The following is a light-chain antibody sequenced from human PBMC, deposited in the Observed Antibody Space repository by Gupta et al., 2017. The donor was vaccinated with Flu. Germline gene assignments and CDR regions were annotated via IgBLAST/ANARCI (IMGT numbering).Light chain of an antibody. V-gene: IGLV3-21*02. CDR2: DNS. CDR1: DIGTKS. CDR3: QVWDSSSDWV. Sequence: SYVLTQPASVSVAPGQTATITCGGNDIGTKSVHWYQQKPGQAPVLVVYDNSDRPSGIPERFSGSISGNTATLAISRVEAGDEADYYCQVWDSSSDWVFGGGTMLTVL. J-gene: IGLJ3*02.